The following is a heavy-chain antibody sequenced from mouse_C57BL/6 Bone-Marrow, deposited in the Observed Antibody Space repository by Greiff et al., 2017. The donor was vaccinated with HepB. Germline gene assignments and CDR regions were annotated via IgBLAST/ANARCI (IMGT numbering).Heavy chain of an antibody. Sequence: VQVVESGAELVRPGASVKLSCKASGYTFTDYYINWVKQRPGQGLEWIARIYPGSGNTYYNEKFKGKATLTAEKSSSTAYMQLSSLTSEDSAVYFCARRRNYYGSSLHFDYWGQGTTLTVSS. CDR1: GYTFTDYY. J-gene: IGHJ2*01. D-gene: IGHD1-1*01. CDR2: IYPGSGNT. V-gene: IGHV1-76*01. CDR3: ARRRNYYGSSLHFDY.